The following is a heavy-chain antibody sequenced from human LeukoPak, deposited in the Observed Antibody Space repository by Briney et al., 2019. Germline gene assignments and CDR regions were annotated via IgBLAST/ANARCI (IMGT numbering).Heavy chain of an antibody. CDR1: GFSLSSYA. J-gene: IGHJ4*02. Sequence: GGSLRLSCAASGFSLSSYAIHWVRQAPGKGLEWVAIISYDGSKKYYADSVKGRFTISRDNSKNTLYLQMNSLRTEDTAVYYCARSAAAGRIVATFGYWGQGTLVIVSS. D-gene: IGHD5-12*01. CDR2: ISYDGSKK. CDR3: ARSAAAGRIVATFGY. V-gene: IGHV3-30*04.